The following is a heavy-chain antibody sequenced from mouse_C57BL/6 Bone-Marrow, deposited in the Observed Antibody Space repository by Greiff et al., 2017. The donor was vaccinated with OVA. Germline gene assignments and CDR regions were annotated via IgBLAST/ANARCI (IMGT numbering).Heavy chain of an antibody. V-gene: IGHV5-16*01. CDR2: INYDGSST. D-gene: IGHD1-1*01. CDR1: GFTFSDYY. J-gene: IGHJ4*01. CDR3: ARDPVARAMDY. Sequence: DVKLVESEGGLVQPGSSMKLSCTASGFTFSDYYMAWVRQVPEKGLEWVANINYDGSSTYYLDSLKSRFIISRDNAKNILYLQMSSLKSEDTATYYCARDPVARAMDYWGQGTSVTVSS.